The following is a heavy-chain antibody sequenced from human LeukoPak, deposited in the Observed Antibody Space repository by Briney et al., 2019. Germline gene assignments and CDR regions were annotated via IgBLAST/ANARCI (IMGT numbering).Heavy chain of an antibody. CDR1: GGSITSYY. J-gene: IGHJ4*02. V-gene: IGHV4-4*07. CDR2: LYASGST. CDR3: ATRSGGSAGNSDY. Sequence: SETLSLTCTVSGGSITSYYWSWIRQPAGKGLEWIGRLYASGSTNYNPSLKSRVTMSVDTSKNQFSLKLSSVTAADTAVYYCATRSGGSAGNSDYWGQGTLVTVSS. D-gene: IGHD6-19*01.